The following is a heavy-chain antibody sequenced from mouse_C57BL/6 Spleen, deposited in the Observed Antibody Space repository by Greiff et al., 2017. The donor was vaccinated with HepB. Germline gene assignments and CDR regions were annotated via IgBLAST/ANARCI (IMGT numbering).Heavy chain of an antibody. CDR2: INPGSGGT. CDR3: AVGYVYAMDY. Sequence: VQLQQSGAELVRPGTSVKVSCKASGYAFTNYLIEWVKQRPGQGLEWIGVINPGSGGTNYNEKFKGKATLTADKSSSTAYMQLSSLTSEDSAVYFCAVGYVYAMDYWGQGTSVTVSS. D-gene: IGHD2-2*01. J-gene: IGHJ4*01. CDR1: GYAFTNYL. V-gene: IGHV1-54*01.